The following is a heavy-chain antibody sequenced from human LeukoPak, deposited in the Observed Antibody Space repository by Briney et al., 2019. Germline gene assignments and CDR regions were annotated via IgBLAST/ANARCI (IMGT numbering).Heavy chain of an antibody. J-gene: IGHJ3*02. V-gene: IGHV3-21*01. CDR1: GFTFSSYT. D-gene: IGHD3-22*01. CDR3: AREGYYYDSSGYYGKDAFDI. CDR2: ISSGSTYI. Sequence: GGSLRLSCAASGFTFSSYTINWVRQAPGKGLEWVSSISSGSTYIQYADSVKGRFTISRDNAKNSVFLQMNSLRAEDTAVYYCAREGYYYDSSGYYGKDAFDIWGQGTMVTVSS.